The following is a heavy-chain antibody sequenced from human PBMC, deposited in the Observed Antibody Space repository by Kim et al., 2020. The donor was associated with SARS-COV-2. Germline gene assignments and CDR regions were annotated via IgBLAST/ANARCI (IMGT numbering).Heavy chain of an antibody. Sequence: DAGKGRFTISRDNSKNTLYLQMNSLRAEDTAVYYCATPWYSSGEYWYFDLWGRGTLVTVSS. CDR3: ATPWYSSGEYWYFDL. V-gene: IGHV3-23*01. D-gene: IGHD6-19*01. J-gene: IGHJ2*01.